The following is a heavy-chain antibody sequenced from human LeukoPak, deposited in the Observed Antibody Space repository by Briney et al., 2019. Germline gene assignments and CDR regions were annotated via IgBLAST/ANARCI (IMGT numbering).Heavy chain of an antibody. CDR1: GGSFSGYY. V-gene: IGHV4-34*01. J-gene: IGHJ4*02. Sequence: PSETLSLTCAVYGGSFSGYYWSWIRQPPGKGLEWIGEINHSGSTNYNPSLKSRVTISVDTSKNQFSLKLSSVTAADTAVYYCARGWEDKTRYHFDYWAREPWSPSPQ. D-gene: IGHD1-26*01. CDR3: ARGWEDKTRYHFDY. CDR2: INHSGST.